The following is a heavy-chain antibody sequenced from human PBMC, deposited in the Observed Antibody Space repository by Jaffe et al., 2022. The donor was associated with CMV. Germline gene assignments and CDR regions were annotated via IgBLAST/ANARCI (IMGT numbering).Heavy chain of an antibody. Sequence: QLQLQESGPGLVKPSETLSLTCTVSGGSISSSSYYWGWIRQPPGKGLEWIGSIYYSGSTYYNPSLKSRVTISVDTSKNQFSLKLSSVTAADTAVYYCARGPPGNLPSHFDYWGQGTLVTVSS. V-gene: IGHV4-39*01. CDR3: ARGPPGNLPSHFDY. D-gene: IGHD1-1*01. J-gene: IGHJ4*02. CDR2: IYYSGST. CDR1: GGSISSSSYY.